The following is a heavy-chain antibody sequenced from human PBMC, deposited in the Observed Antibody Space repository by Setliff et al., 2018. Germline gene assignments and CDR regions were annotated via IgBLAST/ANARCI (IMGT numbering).Heavy chain of an antibody. CDR2: IGHTGSI. D-gene: IGHD2-21*02. V-gene: IGHV4-38-2*02. CDR1: GYSISSGYI. Sequence: SETLALTCTVSGYSISSGYIWGWIRQPPGKGLEWVGNIGHTGSINYNPSLKSRLTISRDTSKNQISLKLNSVTATDTAVYYCARDLGHGGDSDYWGQGILVAVSS. CDR3: ARDLGHGGDSDY. J-gene: IGHJ4*02.